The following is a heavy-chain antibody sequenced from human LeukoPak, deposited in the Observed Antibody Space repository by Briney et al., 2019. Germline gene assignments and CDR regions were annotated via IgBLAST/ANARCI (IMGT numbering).Heavy chain of an antibody. CDR3: ARPVNTYFDY. CDR2: VGADNGHT. J-gene: IGHJ4*02. Sequence: ASVTVSCKASGYTFASYGISWVRQAPGQGPEWMGWVGADNGHTDHARKVQGRVTMTTDTSTSTAYMELRSLRSDDTAVYYCARPVNTYFDYWGQGTLVTVSS. V-gene: IGHV1-18*01. D-gene: IGHD5-18*01. CDR1: GYTFASYG.